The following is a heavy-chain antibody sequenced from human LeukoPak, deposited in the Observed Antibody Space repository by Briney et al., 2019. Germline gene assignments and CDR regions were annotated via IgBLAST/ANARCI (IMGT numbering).Heavy chain of an antibody. CDR2: IYYSGST. J-gene: IGHJ5*02. Sequence: KPSETLSLTCTVSGGSISSSSYYWGWIRQPPGKGLEWIGSIYYSGSTNYNPSLKSRVTISVDTSKNQFSLKLSSVTAADTAVYYCARAFSYRDGYKVYWFDPWGQGTLVTVSS. CDR1: GGSISSSSYY. CDR3: ARAFSYRDGYKVYWFDP. V-gene: IGHV4-39*07. D-gene: IGHD5-24*01.